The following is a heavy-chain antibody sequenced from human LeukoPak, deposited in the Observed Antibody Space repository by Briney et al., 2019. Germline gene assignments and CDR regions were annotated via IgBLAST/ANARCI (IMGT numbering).Heavy chain of an antibody. V-gene: IGHV1-18*01. CDR2: ISGYNGNA. D-gene: IGHD1-26*01. CDR3: ARDLGPYTGSYYSYYHYMDV. CDR1: GYNFATSG. J-gene: IGHJ6*03. Sequence: ASVRVSCKAYGYNFATSGIGWVRQAPGQGLEWLGWISGYNGNAKSAPKLQGRVTMTTDTSTDTAYLELGSLRVDDTAIYYCARDLGPYTGSYYSYYHYMDVWGEGTSVTVSS.